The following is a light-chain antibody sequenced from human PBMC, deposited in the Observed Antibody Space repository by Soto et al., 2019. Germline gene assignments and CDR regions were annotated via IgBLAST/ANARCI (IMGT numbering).Light chain of an antibody. CDR2: TTS. CDR3: QQSYSPPIT. CDR1: QGIRND. Sequence: DIPMAQSPSSLCAYVGDRVTITCRASQGIRNDLGWYQQKPGKAPNLLIYTTSSLHSGVPSRFSGSGSGTDFTLTICSLQPEDFATYYCQQSYSPPITFGQGTRLEN. V-gene: IGKV1-39*01. J-gene: IGKJ5*01.